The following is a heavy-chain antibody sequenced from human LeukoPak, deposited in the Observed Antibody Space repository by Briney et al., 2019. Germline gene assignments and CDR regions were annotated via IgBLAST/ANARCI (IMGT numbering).Heavy chain of an antibody. CDR2: IYPGDSDT. D-gene: IGHD3-3*01. CDR1: GYSFTSYW. Sequence: GESLQISCKGSGYSFTSYWIGWVRQMPGKGLEWMGIIYPGDSDTRYSPSFQGQVTISADKSISTAYLQWSNLKASDTAMYYCASFGTEDSDWFDPWGQGTLVTVSS. CDR3: ASFGTEDSDWFDP. J-gene: IGHJ5*02. V-gene: IGHV5-51*01.